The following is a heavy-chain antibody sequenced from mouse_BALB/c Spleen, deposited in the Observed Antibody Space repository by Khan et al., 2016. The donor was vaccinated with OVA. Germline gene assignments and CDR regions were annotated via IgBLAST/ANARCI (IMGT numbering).Heavy chain of an antibody. CDR3: ARNRNGYFDY. J-gene: IGHJ2*01. CDR2: IWSSGST. CDR1: GFSLTSYG. Sequence: QVQLKQSGPGLVQPSQSLSITCTVSGFSLTSYGVHWVRQSPGKGLEWLGMIWSSGSTDYNATFISRLSISKDNSKSQVFFKMNSLQANDTAIYYCARNRNGYFDYWRQGTTLAVSS. V-gene: IGHV2-2*02. D-gene: IGHD1-1*02.